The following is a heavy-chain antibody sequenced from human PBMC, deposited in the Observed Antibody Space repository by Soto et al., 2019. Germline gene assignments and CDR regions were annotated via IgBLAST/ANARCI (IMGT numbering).Heavy chain of an antibody. Sequence: SVKVSCKASGGTFSSYAISWVRQAPGQGLEWMGGIIPIFGTANYAQKFQGRVTITADKSTSTAYMELSSLRSEDTAVYYCAGMYYYDSSGYYDYWGQGNLVTVSS. CDR3: AGMYYYDSSGYYDY. CDR1: GGTFSSYA. V-gene: IGHV1-69*06. J-gene: IGHJ4*02. CDR2: IIPIFGTA. D-gene: IGHD3-22*01.